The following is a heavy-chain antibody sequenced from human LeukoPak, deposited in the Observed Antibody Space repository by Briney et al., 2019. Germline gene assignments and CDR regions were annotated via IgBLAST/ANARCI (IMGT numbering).Heavy chain of an antibody. CDR2: IYYSGST. CDR3: ARGSGFVAFGI. D-gene: IGHD3-10*01. Sequence: SETLSLTCAVSGYSISSGYYWSWIRQPPGKGLEWIGYIYYSGSTNYNPSLKSRVTISVDTSKNQFSLKLSSVTAADTAVYYCARGSGFVAFGIWGQGTMVTVSS. J-gene: IGHJ3*02. V-gene: IGHV4-61*01. CDR1: GYSISSGYY.